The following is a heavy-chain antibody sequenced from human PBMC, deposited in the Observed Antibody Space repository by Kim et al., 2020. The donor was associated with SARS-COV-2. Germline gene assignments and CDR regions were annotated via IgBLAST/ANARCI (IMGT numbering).Heavy chain of an antibody. CDR1: GFTFNDHA. Sequence: GGSLRLSCIASGFTFNDHAMHWVRQAPGKGLEWVSGIMWNSDGIGYADSVKGRFTTSTDNAKNSLYLQMNSLRPEDTALYYCTKDVLAGGADVWGQGTA. CDR2: IMWNSDGI. CDR3: TKDVLAGGADV. J-gene: IGHJ6*02. V-gene: IGHV3-9*01. D-gene: IGHD3-3*02.